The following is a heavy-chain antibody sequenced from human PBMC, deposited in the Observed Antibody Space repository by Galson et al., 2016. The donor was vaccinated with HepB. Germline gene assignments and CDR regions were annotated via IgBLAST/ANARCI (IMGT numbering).Heavy chain of an antibody. CDR1: GYTFINYG. D-gene: IGHD2-15*01. CDR2: ISVDIGNT. Sequence: SVKVSCKASGYTFINYGISWVRQAPGQGLEWMGWISVDIGNTNYAQKLQDRVTMTTDTSTSTAYMELRSLRSDDTAVYYCARESRYCSGGNCYSPLGDYWGQGTLVTVSS. J-gene: IGHJ4*02. CDR3: ARESRYCSGGNCYSPLGDY. V-gene: IGHV1-18*04.